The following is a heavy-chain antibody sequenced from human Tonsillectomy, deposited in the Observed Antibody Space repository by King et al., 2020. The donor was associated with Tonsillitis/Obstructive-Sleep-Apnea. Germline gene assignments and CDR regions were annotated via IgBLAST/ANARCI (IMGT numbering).Heavy chain of an antibody. V-gene: IGHV3-48*03. CDR1: GFSFSSYE. D-gene: IGHD2-21*01. CDR3: ARAAYCGGDFCDYSYHMAV. J-gene: IGHJ6*03. CDR2: ISGSGSTI. Sequence: QLVQSGGGLVQPGGSLRLSCAASGFSFSSYEMNWVRQAPGKGLEWVSYISGSGSTIYYVDSVKGRFTISRDNAKNSLYLQMNSLRDEDTAVYYCARAAYCGGDFCDYSYHMAVWGKGTTVTVSS.